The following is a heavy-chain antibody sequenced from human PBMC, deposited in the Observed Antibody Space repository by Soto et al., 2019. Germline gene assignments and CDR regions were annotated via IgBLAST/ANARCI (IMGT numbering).Heavy chain of an antibody. CDR3: AVGGSGPYTIDY. CDR2: INPNSGGT. D-gene: IGHD2-15*01. V-gene: IGHV1-2*04. CDR1: GYTFTGYY. J-gene: IGHJ4*02. Sequence: QVQLVQSGAEVKKPGASVKVSCKASGYTFTGYYMHWVRQAPGQGLEWMGWINPNSGGTNYAQKLQGWVTMTRDTSISTAYMELSRLRSDDTAVYYCAVGGSGPYTIDYWGQGTLVTVSS.